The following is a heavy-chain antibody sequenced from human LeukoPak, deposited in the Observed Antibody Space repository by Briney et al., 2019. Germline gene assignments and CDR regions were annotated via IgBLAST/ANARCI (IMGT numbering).Heavy chain of an antibody. CDR2: FDPEHGET. D-gene: IGHD3-22*01. V-gene: IGHV1-24*01. Sequence: GASVKVSCKVSGYTLTELSIHWVRQAPGKGLEWMGGFDPEHGETIYVQKFQGRVTMTEDTSTDTAYMELSSLRSEDTAVYYCATSPGHYFDRGGYIYDYWGQGTLVTVSS. CDR3: ATSPGHYFDRGGYIYDY. CDR1: GYTLTELS. J-gene: IGHJ4*02.